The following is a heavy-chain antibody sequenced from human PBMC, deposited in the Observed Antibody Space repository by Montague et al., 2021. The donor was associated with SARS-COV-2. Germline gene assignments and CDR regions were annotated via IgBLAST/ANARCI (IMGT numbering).Heavy chain of an antibody. D-gene: IGHD3-9*01. CDR2: ISYSGST. J-gene: IGHJ4*02. V-gene: IGHV4-31*03. CDR1: GDSITSGGYF. CDR3: AASGRRGYNNPFHH. Sequence: TLSLTCTVSGDSITSGGYFWNWIRQHPGKGLEYIGAISYSGSTYYKPSLTSRVSISMDTSKNAFSLSLHSVTAADTAVYFCAASGRRGYNNPFHHCGRGSLVTVSS.